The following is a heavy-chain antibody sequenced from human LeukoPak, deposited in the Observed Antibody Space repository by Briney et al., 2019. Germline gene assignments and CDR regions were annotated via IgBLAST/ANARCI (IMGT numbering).Heavy chain of an antibody. Sequence: PSETLSLTCTVSGGSISSYYWSWVRQPAGKGLEWIGRIYTSGSTNYNPSLKSRVTMSVDTSKNQFSLKLSSVTAADTAVYYCARDDFSNYGNWFDPWGQGTLVTVSS. CDR3: ARDDFSNYGNWFDP. V-gene: IGHV4-4*07. D-gene: IGHD4-11*01. CDR1: GGSISSYY. J-gene: IGHJ5*02. CDR2: IYTSGST.